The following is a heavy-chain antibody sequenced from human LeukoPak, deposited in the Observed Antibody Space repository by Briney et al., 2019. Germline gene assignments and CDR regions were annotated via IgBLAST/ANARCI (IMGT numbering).Heavy chain of an antibody. J-gene: IGHJ4*02. Sequence: SETLSLTCAVYGGSFSGYYWSWIRQPPGKGLEWIGEINHSGSTNYNPSLKSRVTISVDTSKNQFSLKLGSVTAADTAVYYCARVRPGDPFDYWGQGTLVTVSS. CDR3: ARVRPGDPFDY. V-gene: IGHV4-34*01. CDR2: INHSGST. CDR1: GGSFSGYY. D-gene: IGHD4-17*01.